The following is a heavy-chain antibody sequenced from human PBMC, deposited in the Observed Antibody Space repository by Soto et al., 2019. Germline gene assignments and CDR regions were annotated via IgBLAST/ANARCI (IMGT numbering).Heavy chain of an antibody. CDR3: ARGWGRRFDY. V-gene: IGHV4-34*01. CDR1: GGSFSGYY. J-gene: IGHJ4*02. D-gene: IGHD7-27*01. Sequence: QVQLQQWGAGLLKPSETLSLTCAVYGGSFSGYYWSWIRQPPGKGLEWIGEINHSGSTNYNPSLKTRVTISVDTSKDQFSLKLSSVTAAATAVYYCARGWGRRFDYWGQGTRVTVSS. CDR2: INHSGST.